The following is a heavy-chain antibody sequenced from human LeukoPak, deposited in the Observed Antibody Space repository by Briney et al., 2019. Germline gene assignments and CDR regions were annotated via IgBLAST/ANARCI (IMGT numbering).Heavy chain of an antibody. V-gene: IGHV3-21*01. Sequence: GGSLRLSCAASGFTFSSYSMNWVRQAPGKGLEWVSSISSSSYIYYADSVKGRFTISRDNAKNSLYLQMNSLRAEDTAVYYCARDYGSGSSQYYFDYWGQGTLVTVSS. D-gene: IGHD3-10*01. CDR2: ISSSSYI. CDR1: GFTFSSYS. J-gene: IGHJ4*02. CDR3: ARDYGSGSSQYYFDY.